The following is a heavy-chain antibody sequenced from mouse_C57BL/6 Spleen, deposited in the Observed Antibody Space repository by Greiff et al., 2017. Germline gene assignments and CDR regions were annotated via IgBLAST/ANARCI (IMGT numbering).Heavy chain of an antibody. CDR1: GYTFTSYW. CDR3: ARGSYYDYEAWFAY. V-gene: IGHV1-61*01. D-gene: IGHD2-4*01. J-gene: IGHJ3*01. Sequence: QVQLQQPGAELVRPGSSVKLSCKASGYTFTSYWMDWVKQRPGQGLEWIGNIYPSDSETHYNQKFKDKATLTVDKSSSTAYMPLSSLTSEDSAVYYCARGSYYDYEAWFAYWGQGTLVTVSA. CDR2: IYPSDSET.